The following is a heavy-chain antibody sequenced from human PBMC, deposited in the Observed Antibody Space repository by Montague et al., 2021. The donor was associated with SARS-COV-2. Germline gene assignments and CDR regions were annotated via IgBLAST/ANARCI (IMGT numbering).Heavy chain of an antibody. J-gene: IGHJ4*02. CDR1: GGSVSSSGYY. Sequence: SETLSLTCTVSGGSVSSSGYYWSWIRQPPGKGLEWIGHIYYSGSTNYNPSLKSRVTISLDTSKNQFSLKLTSVTAADTAVYYCARVSLAAAATRSDYWGQGTLVTVSP. CDR3: ARVSLAAAATRSDY. V-gene: IGHV4-61*08. CDR2: IYYSGST. D-gene: IGHD6-13*01.